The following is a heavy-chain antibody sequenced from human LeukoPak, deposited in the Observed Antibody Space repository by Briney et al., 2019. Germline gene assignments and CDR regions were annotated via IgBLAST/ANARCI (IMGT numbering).Heavy chain of an antibody. D-gene: IGHD4-17*01. CDR3: ARGGYGDYLACYFDY. V-gene: IGHV3-53*04. J-gene: IGHJ4*02. CDR2: IYSGGST. CDR1: GFTVSSNY. Sequence: GGSLRLSCAASGFTVSSNYMSWVRQAPGKGLEWVSVIYSGGSTYYADSVKGRFTISRHNSKNTLYLQMNSLRAEDTAVYYCARGGYGDYLACYFDYWGQGTLVTVSS.